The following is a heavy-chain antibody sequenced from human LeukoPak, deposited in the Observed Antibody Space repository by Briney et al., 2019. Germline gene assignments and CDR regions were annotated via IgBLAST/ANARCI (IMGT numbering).Heavy chain of an antibody. Sequence: GGSLRLSCAASGFTFSNYAISWVRQAPGKGLEWVSTISGSGPNTYYADSVKGRFTISRDNSRNTVYLQMNSLRAEDTALYHCAKDLIWGTSSLRLDYWGQGTLVTVSS. D-gene: IGHD3-16*01. J-gene: IGHJ4*02. V-gene: IGHV3-23*01. CDR1: GFTFSNYA. CDR2: ISGSGPNT. CDR3: AKDLIWGTSSLRLDY.